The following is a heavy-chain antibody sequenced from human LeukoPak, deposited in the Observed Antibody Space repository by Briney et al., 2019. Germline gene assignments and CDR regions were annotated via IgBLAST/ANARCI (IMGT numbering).Heavy chain of an antibody. CDR2: IYPGDSDT. Sequence: GESLKISCKGSGYSFTTYWIGWVRQMPGKGLEWMGIIYPGDSDTRYSPSFQGQVTISADKSISTAYLQWSSLKASDTAMYYCARPLRGATLGFDAFDIWGQGTMVTAS. J-gene: IGHJ3*02. CDR3: ARPLRGATLGFDAFDI. D-gene: IGHD1-26*01. V-gene: IGHV5-51*01. CDR1: GYSFTTYW.